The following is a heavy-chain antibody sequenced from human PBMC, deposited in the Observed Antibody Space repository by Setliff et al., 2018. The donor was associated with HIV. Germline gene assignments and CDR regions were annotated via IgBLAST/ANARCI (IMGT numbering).Heavy chain of an antibody. CDR1: GFTFYTNA. V-gene: IGHV3-23*01. J-gene: IGHJ4*02. D-gene: IGHD6-19*01. Sequence: ASVKVSCAASGFTFYTNAMSWVRQAPGKGLEWVSTFGYSGSDTYYADSVKGRFTISRDNSKGILYLQMNSLRVEDTAMYYCAKPLPTANGWHRVFDFWGQGTSVTVSS. CDR2: FGYSGSDT. CDR3: AKPLPTANGWHRVFDF.